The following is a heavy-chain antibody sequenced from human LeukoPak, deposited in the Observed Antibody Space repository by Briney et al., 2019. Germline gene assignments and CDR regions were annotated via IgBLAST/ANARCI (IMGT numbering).Heavy chain of an antibody. CDR2: INHSGST. D-gene: IGHD6-6*01. Sequence: PSETLSHTCAVYGGSFSGYYWSWIRQPPGKGLEWIGEINHSGSTNYNPSLKSRVTISVDASKNQFSLKLSSVTAADTAVYYCARMDSSSCVDYWGQGTLVTVSS. CDR3: ARMDSSSCVDY. CDR1: GGSFSGYY. V-gene: IGHV4-34*01. J-gene: IGHJ4*02.